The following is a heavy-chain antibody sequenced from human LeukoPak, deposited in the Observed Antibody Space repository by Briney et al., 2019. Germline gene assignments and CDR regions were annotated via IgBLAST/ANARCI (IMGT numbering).Heavy chain of an antibody. Sequence: ESGPTLVKPTQTLTLTCTFSGFSLSTSGVGVGWIRQPPGKALEWLALIYWDADKRYSPSLKSRLTITKDTSTNQVVITMTNMDPVDTATYYCAHSGMITFGGVIALPYYWGQGTLVTVSS. D-gene: IGHD3-16*02. J-gene: IGHJ4*02. V-gene: IGHV2-5*02. CDR3: AHSGMITFGGVIALPYY. CDR1: GFSLSTSGVG. CDR2: IYWDADK.